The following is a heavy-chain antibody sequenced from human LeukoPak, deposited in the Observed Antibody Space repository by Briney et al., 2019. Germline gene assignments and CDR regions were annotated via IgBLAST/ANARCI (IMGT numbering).Heavy chain of an antibody. D-gene: IGHD4-23*01. CDR3: TRLYGGNFKTNYYYYGMDV. CDR2: ISYDGSNK. V-gene: IGHV3-30*04. CDR1: GFAFSSYA. J-gene: IGHJ6*02. Sequence: GGSLRLSCAASGFAFSSYAMHWVRQAPGKGLEWVAVISYDGSNKYYADSVKGRFTISRDNSKNTLYLQMNSLKTEDTAVYYCTRLYGGNFKTNYYYYGMDVWGQGTTVTVSS.